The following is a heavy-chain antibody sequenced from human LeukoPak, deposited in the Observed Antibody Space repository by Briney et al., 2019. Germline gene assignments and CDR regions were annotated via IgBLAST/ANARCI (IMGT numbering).Heavy chain of an antibody. V-gene: IGHV4-39*07. CDR2: INHSGST. CDR1: GGSISSSTYY. D-gene: IGHD6-6*01. CDR3: ARAPGYSSSSGGLDS. J-gene: IGHJ5*01. Sequence: SETLSLTCSVSGGSISSSTYYWGWIRQPPGKGLEWIGEINHSGSTNYNPSLKSRVTISVDTSKNQFSLKLSSVTAADTAVYYCARAPGYSSSSGGLDSWGQGTLVTVSS.